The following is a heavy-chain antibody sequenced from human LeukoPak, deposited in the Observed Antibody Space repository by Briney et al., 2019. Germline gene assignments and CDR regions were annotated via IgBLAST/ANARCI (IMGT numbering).Heavy chain of an antibody. V-gene: IGHV1-69*02. D-gene: IGHD3-3*01. Sequence: SSVKVSCKASGGTFSSYTISWVRQAPGQGLEWMGRIIPILGIANYAQKLQGRVTITADKSTRTAYMELSSLRSEDTAVYYCARGDDFWSGYYIGYYYYYMDVWGKGTTVTVSS. CDR2: IIPILGIA. CDR1: GGTFSSYT. CDR3: ARGDDFWSGYYIGYYYYYMDV. J-gene: IGHJ6*03.